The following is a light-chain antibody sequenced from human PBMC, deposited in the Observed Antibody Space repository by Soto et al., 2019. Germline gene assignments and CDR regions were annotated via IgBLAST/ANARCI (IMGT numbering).Light chain of an antibody. J-gene: IGLJ3*02. CDR3: AVWDDSLNGPV. CDR1: ASNIGRNT. Sequence: QSVLTQPPSASGTPGQRVTIACCGGASNIGRNTVNWYQDLPGTAPKLLISSDNKRPSGVPDRFSGSKSGTSASLAISVLQSEDEADYYCAVWDDSLNGPVLGGGTKLTVL. CDR2: SDN. V-gene: IGLV1-44*01.